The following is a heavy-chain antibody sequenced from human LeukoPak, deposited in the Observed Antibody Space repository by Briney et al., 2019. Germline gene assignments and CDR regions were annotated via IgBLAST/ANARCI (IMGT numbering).Heavy chain of an antibody. Sequence: PSETLSLTCTVSGGSLSSYYWSWIRQPPGQGLEWIGYLYYNGNTNYNPSLKSRVTISVDTSKKQFSLKLSSVTAADTAVYYCARVYGYNLYYFDYWGLGTLVTVSS. V-gene: IGHV4-59*01. CDR2: LYYNGNT. J-gene: IGHJ4*02. CDR3: ARVYGYNLYYFDY. CDR1: GGSLSSYY. D-gene: IGHD5-24*01.